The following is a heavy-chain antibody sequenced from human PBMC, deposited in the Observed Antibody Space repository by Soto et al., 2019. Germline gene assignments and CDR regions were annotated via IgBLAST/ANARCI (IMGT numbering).Heavy chain of an antibody. Sequence: PWECLNLSCKGSGYSFTSYWIVLVRQMPGKGLEWMGIIYPGDSDTRYSPSFQGQVTISADRSITTAYLQWSSLKASDTAMYYCARHEATYYNFYGMDVWGQGTTVTVSS. CDR1: GYSFTSYW. J-gene: IGHJ6*02. CDR3: ARHEATYYNFYGMDV. V-gene: IGHV5-51*01. CDR2: IYPGDSDT.